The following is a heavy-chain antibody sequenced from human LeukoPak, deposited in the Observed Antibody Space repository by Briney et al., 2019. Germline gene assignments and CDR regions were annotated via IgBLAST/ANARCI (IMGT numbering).Heavy chain of an antibody. CDR1: GFTFSSYA. V-gene: IGHV3-23*01. J-gene: IGHJ6*03. Sequence: GGSLRLSCAASGFTFSSYAMSWVRQAPGKGLEWVSAISGSGGSTYYADSVKGRFTISRDNSKNTLYLQMNSLRAEDTAVYYCAKGPVVPADHYYYYYMDVWGKGTTVTVSS. CDR3: AKGPVVPADHYYYYYMDV. CDR2: ISGSGGST. D-gene: IGHD2-2*01.